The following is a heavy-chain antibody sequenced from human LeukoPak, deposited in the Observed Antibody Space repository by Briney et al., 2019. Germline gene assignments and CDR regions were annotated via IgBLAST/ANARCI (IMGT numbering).Heavy chain of an antibody. Sequence: PGGSLRLSCAASGFTFSSYSMNWVRQAPGKGLEWVSSISSSSSYIYYADSVKGRFTISRDNAKSSLYLQMNSLRAEDTAVYYCARDGPFYDSSGSSFDYWGQGTLVTVSS. D-gene: IGHD3-22*01. J-gene: IGHJ4*02. CDR2: ISSSSSYI. CDR1: GFTFSSYS. CDR3: ARDGPFYDSSGSSFDY. V-gene: IGHV3-21*01.